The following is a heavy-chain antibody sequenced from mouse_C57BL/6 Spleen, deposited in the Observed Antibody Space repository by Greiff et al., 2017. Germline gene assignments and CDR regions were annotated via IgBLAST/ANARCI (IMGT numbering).Heavy chain of an antibody. Sequence: EVMLVESGGGLVKPGGSLKLSCAASGFTFSDYGMHWVRQAPEKGLEWVAYISSGSSTIYYADTVKGRFTISRDNANNTLFLQMTSLRSEDTAMFYCARGWDGDYWGQGTTLTVSS. CDR1: GFTFSDYG. V-gene: IGHV5-17*01. CDR3: ARGWDGDY. J-gene: IGHJ2*01. CDR2: ISSGSSTI. D-gene: IGHD4-1*01.